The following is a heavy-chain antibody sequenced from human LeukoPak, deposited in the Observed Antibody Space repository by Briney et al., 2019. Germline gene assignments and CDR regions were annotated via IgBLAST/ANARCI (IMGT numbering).Heavy chain of an antibody. D-gene: IGHD6-13*01. CDR1: GGSISSYY. Sequence: SETLSLTCTVSGGSISSYYWSWIRQPPAKGLEWIGYIYYSRTTNYNPSLKSRVTISVDTSKNQFSLKLSSVTAADTAVYYCARLRSSSSGSYYYYYGMDVWGQGTTVTVSS. CDR3: ARLRSSSSGSYYYYYGMDV. J-gene: IGHJ6*02. CDR2: IYYSRTT. V-gene: IGHV4-59*08.